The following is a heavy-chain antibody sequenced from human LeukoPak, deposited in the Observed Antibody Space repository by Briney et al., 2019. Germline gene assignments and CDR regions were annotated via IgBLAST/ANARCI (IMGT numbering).Heavy chain of an antibody. CDR3: ARAEMAKAFDI. J-gene: IGHJ3*02. V-gene: IGHV4-59*12. CDR1: GGSISSYY. Sequence: PSETLSLTCTVSGGSISSYYWSWIRQPPGKGLEWIGYIYYSGSTNYNPSLKSRVTISVDKSKNQFSLKLSSVTAADTAVYYCARAEMAKAFDIWGQGTMVTVSS. D-gene: IGHD5-24*01. CDR2: IYYSGST.